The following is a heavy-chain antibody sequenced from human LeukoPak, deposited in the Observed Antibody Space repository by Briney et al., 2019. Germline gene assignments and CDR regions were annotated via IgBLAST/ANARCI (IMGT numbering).Heavy chain of an antibody. J-gene: IGHJ4*02. V-gene: IGHV3-23*01. CDR3: AKDEGSYKTFDY. D-gene: IGHD1-26*01. CDR2: NSGSGGST. CDR1: GVTFSSYT. Sequence: GGSLRLSCAASGVTFSSYTMSWVRQTPGKWLGRCSDNSGSGGSTYYADSVKGRFNISRDNSKNTLYLQMTSLRAEDTAGYYCAKDEGSYKTFDYWGQGTLVTVSS.